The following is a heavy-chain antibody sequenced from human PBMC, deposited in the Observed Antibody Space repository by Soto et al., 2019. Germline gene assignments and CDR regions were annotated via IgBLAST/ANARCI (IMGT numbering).Heavy chain of an antibody. Sequence: GGSLRLSCAASGFTFSSYSMNWVRQAPGKGLARVSYISSSSSTIYYADSVKGRFTISRDNAKNSLYLQMNSLRDEDTAVYYCAARLRAYCSGGSCYGRETWFDPWGQGTLVTVSS. D-gene: IGHD2-15*01. J-gene: IGHJ5*02. V-gene: IGHV3-48*02. CDR1: GFTFSSYS. CDR3: AARLRAYCSGGSCYGRETWFDP. CDR2: ISSSSSTI.